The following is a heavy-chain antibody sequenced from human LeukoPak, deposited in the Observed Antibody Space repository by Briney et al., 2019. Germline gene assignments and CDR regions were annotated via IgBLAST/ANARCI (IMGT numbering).Heavy chain of an antibody. V-gene: IGHV3-30*18. Sequence: GGSLRLSCAASGFTFSSYGMHWVRQAPGKGLEWVAVISYYGSNKYYADSVKGRFTISRDNSKNTLYLQMNSLRAEETAVYYCAKGSGIEVAGIGYWGQGTLVTVYS. CDR1: GFTFSSYG. D-gene: IGHD6-19*01. CDR3: AKGSGIEVAGIGY. J-gene: IGHJ4*02. CDR2: ISYYGSNK.